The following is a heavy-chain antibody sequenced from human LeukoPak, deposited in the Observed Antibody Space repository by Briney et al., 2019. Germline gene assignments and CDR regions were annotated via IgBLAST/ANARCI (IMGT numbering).Heavy chain of an antibody. CDR2: IKQDGSEK. CDR3: ARDLIVGATERAFDI. D-gene: IGHD1-26*01. Sequence: GGSLRLSCAASGFTFSSYWMSWVRQAPGKGLEWVANIKQDGSEKYYVDSVKGRFTISRDNAKNSLYLQMNSLRAEDTAVYYCARDLIVGATERAFDIWGQGTMVTVSS. CDR1: GFTFSSYW. V-gene: IGHV3-7*04. J-gene: IGHJ3*02.